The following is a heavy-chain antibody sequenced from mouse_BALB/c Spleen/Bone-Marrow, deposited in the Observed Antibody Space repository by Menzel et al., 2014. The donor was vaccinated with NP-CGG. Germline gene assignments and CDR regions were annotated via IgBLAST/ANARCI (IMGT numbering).Heavy chain of an antibody. V-gene: IGHV5-4*02. D-gene: IGHD1-1*01. CDR1: GFTFSDYF. J-gene: IGHJ1*01. Sequence: DVKLVESGGGLVRPGGSLKLSCAASGFTFSDYFMYWVRQTPEKRLEWVATISDGGSSTYYPDSVKGRFTISRDNAKNNLYLQMRSLKSEDIAMYSLARQDYYAGSYRCFDVWGAGTTVTVSS. CDR3: ARQDYYAGSYRCFDV. CDR2: ISDGGSST.